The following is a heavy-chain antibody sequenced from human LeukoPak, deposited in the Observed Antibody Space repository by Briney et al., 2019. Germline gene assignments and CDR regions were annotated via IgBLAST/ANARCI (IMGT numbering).Heavy chain of an antibody. CDR3: ARQRGDYYGSGSYYNDIDY. V-gene: IGHV4-59*08. D-gene: IGHD3-10*01. CDR1: GGSISSYY. J-gene: IGHJ4*02. CDR2: IYYSGST. Sequence: PSETLSLTCTVSGGSISSYYWSWIRQPPGKGLEWIGYIYYSGSTNYNPSLKSRVTISVDTSKNQFSLKLSSVTAADTAVYYCARQRGDYYGSGSYYNDIDYWGQGTLVTVSS.